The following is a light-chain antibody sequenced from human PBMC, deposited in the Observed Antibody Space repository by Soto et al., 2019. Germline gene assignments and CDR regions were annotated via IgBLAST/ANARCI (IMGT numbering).Light chain of an antibody. J-gene: IGKJ4*01. Sequence: EIVLTQSPGTLSLSPGERATLSCRASQSIARNSIAWYQQKPGRAPRLLIYAASTRATGIPDRFSGGGAGTDFTLTISGLEPDDFAGVRCQQYGGLPITCGGGTRVEIK. CDR1: QSIARNS. V-gene: IGKV3-20*01. CDR2: AAS. CDR3: QQYGGLPIT.